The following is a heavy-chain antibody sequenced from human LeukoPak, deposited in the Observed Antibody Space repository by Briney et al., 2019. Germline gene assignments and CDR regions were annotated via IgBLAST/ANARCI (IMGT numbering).Heavy chain of an antibody. J-gene: IGHJ5*02. V-gene: IGHV3-23*01. D-gene: IGHD1-14*01. CDR2: ISGSGGGT. CDR3: AKDQTSTGNWLDP. CDR1: GFIFTKYA. Sequence: GGSLRLSCAASGFIFTKYAMSWVRQAPGKGLEWVSGISGSGGGTYYADSVKGRFTISRDNSKNMMYLQMNSLRAEDTAVYYCAKDQTSTGNWLDPWGQGTLVTVSS.